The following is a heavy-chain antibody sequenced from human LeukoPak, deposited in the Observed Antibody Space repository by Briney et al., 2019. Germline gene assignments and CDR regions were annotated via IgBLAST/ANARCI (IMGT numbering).Heavy chain of an antibody. D-gene: IGHD1-26*01. Sequence: KPSETPSPTCTVPGGSISRYYWSWIRQPPGKGLGWFGYIYYSGSTNYNPSLKSRVTISVDTSKNQFSLKLSSVTAADTAVYYCARHDMDIAGAGLDYFDYWGQGTLVTVSS. CDR2: IYYSGST. V-gene: IGHV4-59*08. CDR1: GGSISRYY. J-gene: IGHJ4*02. CDR3: ARHDMDIAGAGLDYFDY.